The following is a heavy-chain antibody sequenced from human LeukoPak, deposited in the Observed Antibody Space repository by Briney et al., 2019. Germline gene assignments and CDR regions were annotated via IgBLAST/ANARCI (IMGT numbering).Heavy chain of an antibody. CDR2: VWFGESSQ. J-gene: IGHJ4*02. V-gene: IGHV3-30*02. CDR3: AKGGRDTSKYYFDY. CDR1: GFTFSSYG. Sequence: GGSLRLSCAASGFTFSSYGMHWVRQAPGKGLEWVAAVWFGESSQSYPDSVKGRLTISRDNSKNTVWLEMNSLRVEDTAVYYCAKGGRDTSKYYFDYWGQGTQVTVSS. D-gene: IGHD1-26*01.